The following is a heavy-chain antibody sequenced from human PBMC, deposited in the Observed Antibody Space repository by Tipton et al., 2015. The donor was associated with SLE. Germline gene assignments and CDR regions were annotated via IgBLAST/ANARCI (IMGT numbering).Heavy chain of an antibody. CDR2: IDYRDIT. Sequence: TLSLTCTVSGGSVSSNYWSWIRQSPGKGLEWIGYIDYRDITNYNPSLKSRVTMSIDTSKNQFSLKLSSVTATDTAVYYCAKDSGTYYFDFWGQGVLVNVSS. CDR1: GGSVSSNY. V-gene: IGHV4-59*02. CDR3: AKDSGTYYFDF. D-gene: IGHD1-26*01. J-gene: IGHJ4*02.